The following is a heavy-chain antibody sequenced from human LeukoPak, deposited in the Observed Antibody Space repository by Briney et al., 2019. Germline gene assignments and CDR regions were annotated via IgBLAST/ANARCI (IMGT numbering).Heavy chain of an antibody. CDR3: ARDPSSYSGSTEGAFDI. CDR2: IYTSGST. D-gene: IGHD1-26*01. CDR1: GGSISSYY. V-gene: IGHV4-4*07. Sequence: SETLSLTCTVSGGSISSYYWSWIRQPAGKGLEWIGRIYTSGSTNYNPSLKSRVTMSVDTSKNQFSLKLSSVTAADTAVYYCARDPSSYSGSTEGAFDIWGQGTMVTVSS. J-gene: IGHJ3*02.